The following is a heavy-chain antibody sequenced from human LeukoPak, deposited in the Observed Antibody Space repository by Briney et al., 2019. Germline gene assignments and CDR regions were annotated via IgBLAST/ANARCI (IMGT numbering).Heavy chain of an antibody. Sequence: PSETLSLTCTVSGGSISSGSYYWSWIRQPAGKGLEWIGRIYTSGSTNYNPSLKSRVTISVDTSKNQFSLKLSSVTAADTAVYYCAGSTAMAVYYYYMDVWGKGTTVTVSS. CDR3: AGSTAMAVYYYYMDV. V-gene: IGHV4-61*02. J-gene: IGHJ6*03. D-gene: IGHD5-18*01. CDR2: IYTSGST. CDR1: GGSISSGSYY.